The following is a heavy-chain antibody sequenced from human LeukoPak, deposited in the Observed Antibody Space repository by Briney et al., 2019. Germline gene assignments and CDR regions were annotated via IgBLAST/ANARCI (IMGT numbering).Heavy chain of an antibody. CDR1: GYTFTGYY. CDR2: INPNSGGT. Sequence: ASVKVSCKASGYTFTGYYMHWVRQAPGQGLEWMGWINPNSGGTNYAQEFQGRVTMTRDTSISTAYMELSRLRSDDTAVYYCARTYNWDHHDAFDIWGQGTMVTVSS. D-gene: IGHD1-20*01. J-gene: IGHJ3*02. V-gene: IGHV1-2*02. CDR3: ARTYNWDHHDAFDI.